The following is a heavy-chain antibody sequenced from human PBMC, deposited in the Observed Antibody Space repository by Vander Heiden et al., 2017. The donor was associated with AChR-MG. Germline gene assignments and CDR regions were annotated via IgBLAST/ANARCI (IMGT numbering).Heavy chain of an antibody. CDR1: GGSISSSSYY. D-gene: IGHD1-1*01. CDR2: INYGGSP. J-gene: IGHJ4*02. V-gene: IGHV4-39*01. Sequence: QLQLQESGPGLVKPSETLSLTCTVSGGSISSSSYYWGWIRQPPGKGLEWFGSINYGGSPYYNPSLKGRVTISVDTSKNQFSLKLSSVTAADTAVYYCARLGPWKFFDYWGQGTLVTVSS. CDR3: ARLGPWKFFDY.